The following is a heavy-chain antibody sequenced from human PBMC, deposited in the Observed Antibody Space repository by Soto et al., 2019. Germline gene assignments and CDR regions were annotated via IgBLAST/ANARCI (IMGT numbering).Heavy chain of an antibody. D-gene: IGHD3-10*01. CDR1: GFTFSPYS. J-gene: IGHJ4*02. CDR2: ITGSSNTL. Sequence: PGGSLRLSCAASGFTFSPYSMNWVRQAPGKGLEWVSYITGSSNTLNYADSVKGRFTVSRDNAKNSVYLQMSSLRAEDTAMYYCASSNGALDNWGQGTLVTVSS. V-gene: IGHV3-48*01. CDR3: ASSNGALDN.